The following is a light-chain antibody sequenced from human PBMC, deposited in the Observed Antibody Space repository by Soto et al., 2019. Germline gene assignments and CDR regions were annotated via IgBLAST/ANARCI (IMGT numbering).Light chain of an antibody. CDR3: LQYHNLWA. J-gene: IGKJ1*01. CDR2: DAS. V-gene: IGKV3-15*01. Sequence: PGDRATLSFRASQSVDSYLAWYQQKPGQTPRLLIYDASTRATGIPARFSGSGSGTEFTLTISSLQSEDFTVYSCLQYHNLWAFGQGTKVDIK. CDR1: QSVDSY.